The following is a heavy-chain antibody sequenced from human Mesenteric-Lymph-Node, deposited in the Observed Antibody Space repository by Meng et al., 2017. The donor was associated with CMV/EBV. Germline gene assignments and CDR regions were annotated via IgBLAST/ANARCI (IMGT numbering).Heavy chain of an antibody. D-gene: IGHD2-2*01. CDR2: IFYNEST. CDR3: ASRWLGQAPAT. J-gene: IGHJ5*02. V-gene: IGHV4-39*07. Sequence: GSLRLSCTVSRASISSPSYYWAWIRQSPGKGLEWIGNIFYNESTYYNPSLKSRVTISVDMSKNQFSLKLTSVTAADTAVYYCASRWLGQAPATWGQGTQVTVSS. CDR1: RASISSPSYY.